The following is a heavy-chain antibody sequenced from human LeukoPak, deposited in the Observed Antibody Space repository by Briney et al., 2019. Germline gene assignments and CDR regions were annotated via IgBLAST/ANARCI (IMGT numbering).Heavy chain of an antibody. Sequence: GGSLRLPCAASGFTFSTYAMTWVRQPPGKGLEWVSAISGRGGSTYYADSVKGRFTISRDNPRNTLYLQMNSLRDEDTAIYYCARASRYCTGGSCYRDAFDMWGQGTMVTVSS. CDR3: ARASRYCTGGSCYRDAFDM. D-gene: IGHD2-15*01. J-gene: IGHJ3*02. CDR2: ISGRGGST. V-gene: IGHV3-23*01. CDR1: GFTFSTYA.